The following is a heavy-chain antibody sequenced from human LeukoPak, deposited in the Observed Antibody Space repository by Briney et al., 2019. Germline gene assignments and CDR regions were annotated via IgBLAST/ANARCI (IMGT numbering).Heavy chain of an antibody. CDR3: ARRSPSYCSSTSCYLFDY. CDR2: IYYSGST. CDR1: GGSISSNSYY. J-gene: IGHJ4*02. D-gene: IGHD2-2*01. Sequence: SETLSLTCTVSGGSISSNSYYWDWIRQPPGKGLEWIGSIYYSGSTYYNPSLKSRVTISVDTSKNQFSLKLSSVTAADTAVYYCARRSPSYCSSTSCYLFDYWGQGTLVTVSS. V-gene: IGHV4-39*07.